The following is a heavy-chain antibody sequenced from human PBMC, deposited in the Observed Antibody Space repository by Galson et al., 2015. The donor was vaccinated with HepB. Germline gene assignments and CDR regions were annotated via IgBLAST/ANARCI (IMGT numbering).Heavy chain of an antibody. J-gene: IGHJ3*01. CDR2: IDSGSGRM. D-gene: IGHD4-17*01. V-gene: IGHV3-11*01. Sequence: SLRLSCAASGFTFSDYYMSWIRQAPGKGLEWVAYIDSGSGRMYYADSVKGRFTISRDDAEHSLYLQMNSLRADDTAVYYCARDMGGPFGDYIFHAFDFWGQGTMVTVSS. CDR1: GFTFSDYY. CDR3: ARDMGGPFGDYIFHAFDF.